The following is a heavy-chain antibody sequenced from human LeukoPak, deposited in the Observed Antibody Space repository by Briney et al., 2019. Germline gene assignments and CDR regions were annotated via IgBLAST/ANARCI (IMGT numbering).Heavy chain of an antibody. Sequence: PGRSLRLSCAASGFTFDDYAMHWVRQAPGKGLEWVSGISWNGGSIGYADSVKGRFTISRDNAKNSLYLQMNSLRAEDTALYYCAPLTGTTSGVDYWGQGTLVTVSS. D-gene: IGHD1-20*01. CDR3: APLTGTTSGVDY. CDR2: ISWNGGSI. J-gene: IGHJ4*02. CDR1: GFTFDDYA. V-gene: IGHV3-9*01.